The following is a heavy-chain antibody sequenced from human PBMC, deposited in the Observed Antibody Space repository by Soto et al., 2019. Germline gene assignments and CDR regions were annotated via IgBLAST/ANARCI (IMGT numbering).Heavy chain of an antibody. Sequence: SVKVSCKASEGTFNSYAIAWVRQAPGQGLEWMGGIIPYYNTLNYAQKFQDRVTVTADDSTNTVYMELSSLRSDDTAVYFCASGASRWYPYFFDSWAQGTLVTVPQ. V-gene: IGHV1-69*13. CDR3: ASGASRWYPYFFDS. CDR1: EGTFNSYA. J-gene: IGHJ4*02. D-gene: IGHD6-13*01. CDR2: IIPYYNTL.